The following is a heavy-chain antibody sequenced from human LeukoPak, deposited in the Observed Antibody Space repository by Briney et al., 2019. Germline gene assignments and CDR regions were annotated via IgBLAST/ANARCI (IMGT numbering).Heavy chain of an antibody. CDR1: GGTFSSYA. CDR3: ARSPASASYQTAAHYYYYGMDV. J-gene: IGHJ6*02. Sequence: GSSVKVSFKASGGTFSSYAISWVREAPGQGLEWMGGIIPIFGTANYAQKFQGRVTITADESTSTAYMELSSLRSEDTAVYYCARSPASASYQTAAHYYYYGMDVWGQGTTVTVSS. V-gene: IGHV1-69*01. D-gene: IGHD1-26*01. CDR2: IIPIFGTA.